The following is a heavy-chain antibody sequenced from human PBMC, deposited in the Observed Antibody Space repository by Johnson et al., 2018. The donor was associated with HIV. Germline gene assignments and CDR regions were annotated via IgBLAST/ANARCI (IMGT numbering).Heavy chain of an antibody. V-gene: IGHV3-23*04. Sequence: VQLVESGGGLVQPGGSLRLSCAASGFTFSNYAMSWVRQAPGKGLEWVSAISGSGGSTSHADSVKGRFTISRDNSKKTLYLQMNSLRADDTAVYYCAKEGDSSGPIDAFDIWGQGTMVTVSS. CDR1: GFTFSNYA. D-gene: IGHD5-18*01. CDR2: ISGSGGST. CDR3: AKEGDSSGPIDAFDI. J-gene: IGHJ3*02.